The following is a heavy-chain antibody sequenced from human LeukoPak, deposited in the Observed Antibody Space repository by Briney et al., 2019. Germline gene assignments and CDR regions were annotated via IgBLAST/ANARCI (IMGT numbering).Heavy chain of an antibody. D-gene: IGHD6-13*01. CDR1: GFTFSRYA. J-gene: IGHJ4*02. Sequence: GGSLRLSCATSGFTFSRYAMHWVRQAPGKGLEWVALISYDANIGSNKYYADSVKGRFTISRDNSKNTLYLQMNSLRAEDTAVYYCAKEYRESIAAAGTFDYWGQGTLVTVSS. CDR3: AKEYRESIAAAGTFDY. CDR2: ISYDANIGSNK. V-gene: IGHV3-30-3*01.